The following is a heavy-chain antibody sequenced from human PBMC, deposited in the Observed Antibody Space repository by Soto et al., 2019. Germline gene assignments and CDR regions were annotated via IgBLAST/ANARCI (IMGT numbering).Heavy chain of an antibody. CDR1: GFTFSCHW. Sequence: LRLSCAASGFTFSCHWMVWVRQPPGKGLEWVANIKQQGGEASYVDSVLGRFTISRDNAQNSLYLQMNSLRVEDTAVYYCARGGDSYTDYWGKGALVTVSS. CDR2: IKQQGGEA. CDR3: ARGGDSYTDY. D-gene: IGHD2-21*02. V-gene: IGHV3-7*03. J-gene: IGHJ4*02.